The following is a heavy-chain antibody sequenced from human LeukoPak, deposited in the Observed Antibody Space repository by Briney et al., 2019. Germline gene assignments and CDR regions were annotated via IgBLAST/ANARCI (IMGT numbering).Heavy chain of an antibody. V-gene: IGHV3-23*01. Sequence: GGSLRLSCAASGFTFSSYGMSWVRQAPGKGLEWVSAISGSGGSTYYADSVKGRFTISRDNSKNTLYLQMNSLRAEDTAVYYCAKEGPFAYYDILTGPAVDYWGQGTLVTVSS. CDR1: GFTFSSYG. J-gene: IGHJ4*02. D-gene: IGHD3-9*01. CDR3: AKEGPFAYYDILTGPAVDY. CDR2: ISGSGGST.